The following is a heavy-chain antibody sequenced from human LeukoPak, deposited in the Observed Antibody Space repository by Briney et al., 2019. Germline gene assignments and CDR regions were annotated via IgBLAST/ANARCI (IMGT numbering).Heavy chain of an antibody. CDR1: GFTFSSYS. V-gene: IGHV3-21*01. CDR2: ISSSSSYI. D-gene: IGHD5-18*01. Sequence: GGSLRLSCAASGFTFSSYSMNWVRQAPGKGLEWVSSISSSSSYIYYADSVKGRFTISRDNAKNSLYLQMNSLRAEDTAVYYCARAHTAMVYYFDYWGQGTLVTVSS. CDR3: ARAHTAMVYYFDY. J-gene: IGHJ4*02.